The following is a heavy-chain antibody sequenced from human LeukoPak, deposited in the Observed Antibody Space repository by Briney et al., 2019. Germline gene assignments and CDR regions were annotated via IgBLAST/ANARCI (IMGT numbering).Heavy chain of an antibody. D-gene: IGHD3-16*01. Sequence: PGGSLRLSCAASGFIFSNYAMSWVRQAPARGLEWVSSLRGDGETFYADSVKGRFTLSRDDSRNTVYLQLNNLRVEDTAVYYYARASWVSSADAVLWGQGTLVTVSS. CDR3: ARASWVSSADAVL. J-gene: IGHJ4*02. CDR2: LRGDGET. CDR1: GFIFSNYA. V-gene: IGHV3-23*01.